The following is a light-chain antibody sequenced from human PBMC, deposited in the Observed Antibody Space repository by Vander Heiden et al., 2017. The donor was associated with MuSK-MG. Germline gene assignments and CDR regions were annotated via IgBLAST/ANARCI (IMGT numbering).Light chain of an antibody. CDR2: AAS. V-gene: IGKV3-15*01. J-gene: IGKJ4*02. Sequence: EILLTHSPCTLSVSAGERGTLSCRASQSVATNLAWYQQKPGQAPRLVIYAASTRHTGIPARFSGSGSGTQFTLTISSLQSEDFAVYYCQQYNNWPLTFGGGTKVEIK. CDR3: QQYNNWPLT. CDR1: QSVATN.